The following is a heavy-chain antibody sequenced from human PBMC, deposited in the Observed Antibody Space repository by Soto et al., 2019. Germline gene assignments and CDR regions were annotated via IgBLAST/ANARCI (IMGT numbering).Heavy chain of an antibody. J-gene: IGHJ5*02. CDR2: IYPGDSDT. Sequence: GESLTIYCKGSGYSFTTYWIGWVRKMPGKGLEWMGIIYPGDSDTRYSPSFQGQVTISADKSISTAYLQWSSLKASDTAMYYCARGPDETTMIQNCFDLWGQGTLVTVSS. CDR3: ARGPDETTMIQNCFDL. CDR1: GYSFTTYW. D-gene: IGHD3-22*01. V-gene: IGHV5-51*01.